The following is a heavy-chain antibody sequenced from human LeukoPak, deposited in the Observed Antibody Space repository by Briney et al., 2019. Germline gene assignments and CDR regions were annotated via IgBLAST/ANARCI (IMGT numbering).Heavy chain of an antibody. D-gene: IGHD6-13*01. CDR2: IIPIFGTA. CDR1: GGTFSSYA. J-gene: IGHJ5*02. Sequence: SVKVSCKASGGTFSSYAISWVRQAPGQGLEWMGGIIPIFGTANYAQKFQGRVTITADESTSTAYMELSSLRSEDTAVYYCARDGRSSSWPAYNWFDPWGLGTLVIVSS. CDR3: ARDGRSSSWPAYNWFDP. V-gene: IGHV1-69*13.